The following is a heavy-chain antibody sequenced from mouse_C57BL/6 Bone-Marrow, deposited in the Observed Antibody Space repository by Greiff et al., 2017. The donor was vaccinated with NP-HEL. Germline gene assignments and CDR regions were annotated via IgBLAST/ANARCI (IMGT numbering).Heavy chain of an antibody. CDR3: TRSIYYDYEGAWFAY. V-gene: IGHV1-15*01. D-gene: IGHD2-4*01. Sequence: QVQLQQSGAELVRPGASVTLSCKASGYTFTDYEMHWVKQTPVHGLEWIGAIDPETGGTAYNQKFKGKAILTADKSSSTAYMELRSLTSEDSAVYYCTRSIYYDYEGAWFAYWGQGTLVTVSA. J-gene: IGHJ3*01. CDR2: IDPETGGT. CDR1: GYTFTDYE.